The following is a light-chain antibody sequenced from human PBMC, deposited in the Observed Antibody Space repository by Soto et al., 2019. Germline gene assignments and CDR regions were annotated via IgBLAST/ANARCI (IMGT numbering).Light chain of an antibody. Sequence: DIVMTQSPDSLAVSLGERASINCKSSQSVFYSSNNKDYLAWYQQKPGHPPKLLIYWASARESGVPDRFSGSGSVTDFTLTISSLQAEDVAVYYCQQYYSTPITFGQGTRVEIK. CDR3: QQYYSTPIT. CDR1: QSVFYSSNNKDY. J-gene: IGKJ5*01. CDR2: WAS. V-gene: IGKV4-1*01.